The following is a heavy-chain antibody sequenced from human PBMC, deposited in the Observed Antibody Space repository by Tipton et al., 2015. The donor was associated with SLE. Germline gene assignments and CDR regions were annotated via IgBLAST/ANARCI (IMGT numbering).Heavy chain of an antibody. J-gene: IGHJ3*01. V-gene: IGHV3-64*01. CDR2: ITTDGGET. D-gene: IGHD3-16*01. CDR1: GFSFSDYP. Sequence: SLRLSCAASGFSFSDYPMQWVRQAPGKGLEYVSAITTDGGETYYANAVQGRFTISRDNAKNSLYLQMNSLRAEDTATYYCARGRGELDIDAFDVWGQGTMVTVSS. CDR3: ARGRGELDIDAFDV.